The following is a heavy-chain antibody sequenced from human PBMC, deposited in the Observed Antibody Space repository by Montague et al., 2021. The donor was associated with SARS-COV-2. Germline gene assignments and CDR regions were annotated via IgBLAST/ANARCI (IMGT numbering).Heavy chain of an antibody. V-gene: IGHV4-34*01. CDR1: GGSLSGYY. CDR3: ARGADYDFWSGYLRYKWFDP. CDR2: INHSGNT. Sequence: SETLSLTCAVYGGSLSGYYWAWIRQTPGKGLEWIWEINHSGNTNXXPSLKSRLTISVDTSKKQFSLKLSSVTTADTAVYYYARGADYDFWSGYLRYKWFDPWGLGTPVTVSS. J-gene: IGHJ5*02. D-gene: IGHD3-3*01.